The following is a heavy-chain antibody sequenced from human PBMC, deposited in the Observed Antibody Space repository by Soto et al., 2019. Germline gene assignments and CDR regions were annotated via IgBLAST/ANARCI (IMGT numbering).Heavy chain of an antibody. V-gene: IGHV3-23*01. Sequence: GGSLRLSCAASGFTFSSYAISLVRQAPGKGLEWVSAISGSGGSTYYGDSVKGRFTISRDNSKNTLYLQMNSLRAEDTAVYYCARIAAAGDAFDIWGQGTMVTVSS. CDR3: ARIAAAGDAFDI. CDR2: ISGSGGST. D-gene: IGHD6-13*01. J-gene: IGHJ3*02. CDR1: GFTFSSYA.